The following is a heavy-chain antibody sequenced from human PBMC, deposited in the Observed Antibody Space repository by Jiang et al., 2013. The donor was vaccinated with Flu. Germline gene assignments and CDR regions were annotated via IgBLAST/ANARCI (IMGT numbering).Heavy chain of an antibody. V-gene: IGHV4-59*02. J-gene: IGHJ6*02. CDR3: ARDRTSFGEDV. CDR2: IYDSGSA. CDR1: GGSVSNYY. Sequence: TLSLTCTVSGGSVSNYYWTWIRQPPGKGLEWIGYIYDSGSANYNPSLKSRVTISVDTSKNQFSLKLSSVTAADTAVYYCARDRTSFGEDVWGQGTTVTVSS. D-gene: IGHD3-16*01.